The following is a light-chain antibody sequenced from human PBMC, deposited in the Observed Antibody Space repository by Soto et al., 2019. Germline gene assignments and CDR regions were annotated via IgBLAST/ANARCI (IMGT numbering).Light chain of an antibody. Sequence: EIVLTQSPGTLSLSPGERATLSCRGSQSVSSSYLAWYQQKPGQAPRLLIYAASSRATGIPDRFSGSGSGTDFTLTISRLEPEDFAVYYCQHYGRSPTWTFGQGTKVDIK. V-gene: IGKV3-20*01. CDR2: AAS. CDR1: QSVSSSY. J-gene: IGKJ1*01. CDR3: QHYGRSPTWT.